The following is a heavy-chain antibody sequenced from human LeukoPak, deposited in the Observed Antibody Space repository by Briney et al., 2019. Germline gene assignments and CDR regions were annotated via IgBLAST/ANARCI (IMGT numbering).Heavy chain of an antibody. CDR1: GGTFSSYA. D-gene: IGHD1-26*01. V-gene: IGHV1-69*13. CDR3: ARQGGSYYWFDP. J-gene: IGHJ5*02. Sequence: SVKVSCKASGGTFSSYAITWVRQAPGQGLDWMGGIIPLFGTAHYAQKFQGRVTITADESTSTAYMELSSLRSEDTAVYYCARQGGSYYWFDPWGQGTLVTVSS. CDR2: IIPLFGTA.